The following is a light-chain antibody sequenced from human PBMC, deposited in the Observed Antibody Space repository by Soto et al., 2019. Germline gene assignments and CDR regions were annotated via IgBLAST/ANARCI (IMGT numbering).Light chain of an antibody. J-gene: IGKJ3*01. Sequence: DIQMTQSPTSLSASVGDRVTITCRASQGIRSCVAWYQQKPAQAPKLLIYAASTLQSGVPSRFSGSGSGTDFTLTINSLQPEDVATYSCQKYSSVPVFGPGTKVEIK. V-gene: IGKV1-27*01. CDR3: QKYSSVPV. CDR1: QGIRSC. CDR2: AAS.